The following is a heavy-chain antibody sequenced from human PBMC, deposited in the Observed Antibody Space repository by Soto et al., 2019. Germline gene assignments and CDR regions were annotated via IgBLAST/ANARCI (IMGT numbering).Heavy chain of an antibody. CDR1: GGSISSYY. J-gene: IGHJ3*02. Sequence: ETLSLTCTVSGGSISSYYWSWIRQPPGKGLEWIGYIYYSGSTNYNPSLKSRVTISVDTSKNQFSLKLSSVTAADTAVYYCARDRHKGKRKWQSPSGAFDIWGQGTMVTVSS. CDR2: IYYSGST. D-gene: IGHD5-12*01. CDR3: ARDRHKGKRKWQSPSGAFDI. V-gene: IGHV4-59*01.